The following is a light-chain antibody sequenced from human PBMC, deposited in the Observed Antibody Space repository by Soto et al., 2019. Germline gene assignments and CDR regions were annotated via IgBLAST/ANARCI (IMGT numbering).Light chain of an antibody. CDR3: QQYGSSPGIT. Sequence: EIVMTQSPATLSVSPGERATVSCRASQSVSRDLGWYQQKPGQAPRLLIYGASSRATGIPDRFSGSGSGTDFTLTISRLEPEDFAVYYCQQYGSSPGITFGGGTKVDIK. J-gene: IGKJ4*01. V-gene: IGKV3-20*01. CDR1: QSVSRD. CDR2: GAS.